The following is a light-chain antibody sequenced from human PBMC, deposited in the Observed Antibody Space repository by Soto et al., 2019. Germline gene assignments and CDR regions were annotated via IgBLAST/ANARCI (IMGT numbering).Light chain of an antibody. J-gene: IGLJ1*01. CDR3: QTYDSSLSDVV. Sequence: QSVLTQPPSVSGAPGERVSVSCTGSSSNIGAGYNVHWYQQVPGTAPKLLIYGNSNRPSGVPDRFSASKSGTAASLAITGLQAEDEADSFCQTYDSSLSDVVFGPGTKLTVL. CDR1: SSNIGAGYN. CDR2: GNS. V-gene: IGLV1-40*01.